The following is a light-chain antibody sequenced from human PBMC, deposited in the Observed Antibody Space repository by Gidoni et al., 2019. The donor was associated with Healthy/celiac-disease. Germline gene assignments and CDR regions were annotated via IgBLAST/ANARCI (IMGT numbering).Light chain of an antibody. CDR1: QSLLHSNGYNY. J-gene: IGKJ4*01. V-gene: IGKV2-28*01. Sequence: DILMTQSPLSLPVTPGEPASISCRSSQSLLHSNGYNYLDWYLQKPGQSPQLLIYLGSNRASGVPDRFSGSGSGTDFTLKISRVEAEDVGVYYCMQALQTPPTFXGXTKVEIK. CDR3: MQALQTPPT. CDR2: LGS.